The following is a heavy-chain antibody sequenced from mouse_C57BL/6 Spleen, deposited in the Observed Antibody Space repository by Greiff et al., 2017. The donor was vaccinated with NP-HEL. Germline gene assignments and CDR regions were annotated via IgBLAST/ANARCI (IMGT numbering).Heavy chain of an antibody. CDR1: GYTFTDYE. V-gene: IGHV1-15*01. J-gene: IGHJ2*01. D-gene: IGHD1-1*01. Sequence: VKLMESGAELVRPGASVTLSCKASGYTFTDYEMHWVKQTPVHGLEWIGAIDPETGGTAYNQKFKGKAILTADKSSSTAYMELRSLTSEDSAVYYCTARITPVVATSDYWGQGTTLTVSS. CDR2: IDPETGGT. CDR3: TARITPVVATSDY.